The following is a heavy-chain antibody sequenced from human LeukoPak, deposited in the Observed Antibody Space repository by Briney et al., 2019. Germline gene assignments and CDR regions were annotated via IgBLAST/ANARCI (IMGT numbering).Heavy chain of an antibody. CDR3: ARATMATAPSFDY. CDR1: GFTFSSYS. J-gene: IGHJ4*02. V-gene: IGHV3-21*01. Sequence: GGSLRLSCAASGFTFSSYSMNWVRQAPGKGLEWVSSISSSSSYIYYADSVKGRFTISRDNAKNSLYLQMNSLRAEDMAVYYCARATMATAPSFDYWGQGTLVTVSS. CDR2: ISSSSSYI. D-gene: IGHD2-21*02.